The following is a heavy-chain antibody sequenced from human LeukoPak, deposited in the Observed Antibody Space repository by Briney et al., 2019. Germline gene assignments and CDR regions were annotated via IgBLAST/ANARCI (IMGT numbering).Heavy chain of an antibody. CDR2: INQDGSKI. CDR1: GFTLSNYW. Sequence: GGSLRLSCAASGFTLSNYWMAWVRQAPGKGLEWVANINQDGSKIYYADSMTGRFTISRDTAKNSLYLQMNSLRVENTAVYYCARAWACSASYWGQGTLVTVSS. D-gene: IGHD6-19*01. J-gene: IGHJ4*02. V-gene: IGHV3-7*04. CDR3: ARAWACSASY.